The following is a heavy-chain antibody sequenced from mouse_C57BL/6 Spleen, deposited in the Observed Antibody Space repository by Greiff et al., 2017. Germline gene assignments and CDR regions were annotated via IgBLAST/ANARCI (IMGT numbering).Heavy chain of an antibody. J-gene: IGHJ3*01. CDR3: ARREDYSKGFAY. Sequence: QVQLQQPGAELVKPGASVKLSCKASGYTFTSYWMQWVKQRPGQGLEWIGEIDPSDSYINYNQKFKGKATLTVDTSSSTAYMQLSSLTSEDSAVYYCARREDYSKGFAYWGQGTLVTVSA. CDR2: IDPSDSYI. V-gene: IGHV1-50*01. CDR1: GYTFTSYW. D-gene: IGHD2-5*01.